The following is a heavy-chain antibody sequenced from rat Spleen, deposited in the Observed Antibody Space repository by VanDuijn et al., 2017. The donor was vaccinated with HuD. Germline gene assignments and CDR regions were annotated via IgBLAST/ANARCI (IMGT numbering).Heavy chain of an antibody. CDR3: ARGPSYGSDLDYFDY. CDR2: ISPSGGAT. J-gene: IGHJ2*01. CDR1: GFTFRNYD. D-gene: IGHD1-7*01. V-gene: IGHV5S13*01. Sequence: EVQLVESDGGLVQPGRSLKLSCAASGFTFRNYDMAWVRQAPTMGLEWVTSISPSGGATYYRDSVKGRFTVSRDNAKNTLYLQLDSLRSEDTATYYCARGPSYGSDLDYFDYWGQGVMVTVSS.